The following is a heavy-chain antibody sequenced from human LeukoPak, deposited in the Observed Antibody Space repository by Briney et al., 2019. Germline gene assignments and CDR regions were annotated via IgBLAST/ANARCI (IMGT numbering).Heavy chain of an antibody. V-gene: IGHV3-74*01. CDR2: INSDGSST. Sequence: GGSLRLSCAASGFTFSSYAMSWVRQAPGKGLVWVSRINSDGSSTSYADSVKGRFTISRDNAKNTLYLQMNSLRAEDTAVYYCASSSVGRLQHWGQGTLVTVSS. J-gene: IGHJ1*01. CDR1: GFTFSSYA. CDR3: ASSSVGRLQH.